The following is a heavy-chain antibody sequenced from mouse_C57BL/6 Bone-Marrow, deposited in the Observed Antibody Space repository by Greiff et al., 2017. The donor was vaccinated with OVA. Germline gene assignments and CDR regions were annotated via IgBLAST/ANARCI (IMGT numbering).Heavy chain of an antibody. J-gene: IGHJ3*01. Sequence: SGPVLVKPGASVKMSCKASGYTFTDYYMNWVKQSHGKSLEWIGVINPYNGGTSYNQKFKGKATLTVDKSSSTAYMELNSLTSEDSAVYYCARSSDYDVAYWGQGTLVTVSA. D-gene: IGHD2-4*01. CDR1: GYTFTDYY. CDR3: ARSSDYDVAY. CDR2: INPYNGGT. V-gene: IGHV1-19*01.